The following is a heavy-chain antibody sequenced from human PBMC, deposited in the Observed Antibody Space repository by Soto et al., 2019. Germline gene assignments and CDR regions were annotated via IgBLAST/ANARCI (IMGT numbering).Heavy chain of an antibody. D-gene: IGHD1-26*01. Sequence: QVRLRASGPGLLKPSETLSLTCTVSDDSVSSDSYFWTWIRQSQGKGLEWIVYISYTGDTNYNPYLKSLVNISVHTSRNQFSLTVTSVTAADTAVYFCARIVVGATVDLWGKGSLVTVSS. J-gene: IGHJ5*02. CDR1: DDSVSSDSYF. CDR3: ARIVVGATVDL. CDR2: ISYTGDT. V-gene: IGHV4-61*01.